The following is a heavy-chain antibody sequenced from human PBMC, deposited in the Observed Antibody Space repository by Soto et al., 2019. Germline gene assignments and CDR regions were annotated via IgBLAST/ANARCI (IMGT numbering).Heavy chain of an antibody. J-gene: IGHJ5*02. Sequence: ASVKVSCKASGYTFTSYGISWVRQAPGQGLEWMGWISAYNGNTNYAQKLQGRVTMTTDTSTSTAYMELRSLRSDDTAVYYCARDTGRGYSSGWYGNWFDPWGQGTLVTSPQ. D-gene: IGHD6-19*01. V-gene: IGHV1-18*01. CDR2: ISAYNGNT. CDR1: GYTFTSYG. CDR3: ARDTGRGYSSGWYGNWFDP.